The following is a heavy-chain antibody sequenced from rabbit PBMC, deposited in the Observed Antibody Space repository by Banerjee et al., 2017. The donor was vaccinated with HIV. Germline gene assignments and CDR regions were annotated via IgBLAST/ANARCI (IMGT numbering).Heavy chain of an antibody. Sequence: QSLEESGGDLVKPGASLTLTCTASGFSFSSSYYMCWVRQAPGKGLEWIACIDVGSNGRKWYANWAKGRFTISKTSSTTVTLQMTSLTVADTATYFCARWDIGSNYYYGMDLWGPGTLVTVS. CDR3: ARWDIGSNYYYGMDL. CDR1: GFSFSSSYY. V-gene: IGHV1S40*01. CDR2: IDVGSNGRK. J-gene: IGHJ6*01. D-gene: IGHD4-2*01.